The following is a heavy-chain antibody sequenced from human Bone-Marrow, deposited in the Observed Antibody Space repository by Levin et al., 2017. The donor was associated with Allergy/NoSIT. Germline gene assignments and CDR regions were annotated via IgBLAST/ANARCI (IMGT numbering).Heavy chain of an antibody. CDR2: IKSIADGGAR. J-gene: IGHJ4*02. CDR1: GFIFSDAW. V-gene: IGHV3-15*01. Sequence: GESLKISCAASGFIFSDAWMSWVRQTPGKGLEWVGRIKSIADGGARDYAASVKNRFIISRDDLEDMVYLQMNSLKTEDTAMYYCITDSGVRNDSFFTASRGAYWGQGTLVTVSS. D-gene: IGHD2-15*01. CDR3: ITDSGVRNDSFFTASRGAY.